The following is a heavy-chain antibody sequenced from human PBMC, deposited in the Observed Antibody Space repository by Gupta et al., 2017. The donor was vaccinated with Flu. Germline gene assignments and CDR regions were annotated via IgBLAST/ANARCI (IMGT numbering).Heavy chain of an antibody. Sequence: EVQLLEYWGGLARPGESMTLSCAASGFSFSNYAMNWVRQAPGTGLESIGGSGGETYYADSLKGRFIISRDNSKNTLYLQMNSLRVEDTAMYYCAKDRSVGYGDYADAYDVWGQGTMVTVSS. CDR1: GFSFSNYA. V-gene: IGHV3-23*01. CDR3: AKDRSVGYGDYADAYDV. D-gene: IGHD4-17*01. J-gene: IGHJ3*01. CDR2: IGGSGGET.